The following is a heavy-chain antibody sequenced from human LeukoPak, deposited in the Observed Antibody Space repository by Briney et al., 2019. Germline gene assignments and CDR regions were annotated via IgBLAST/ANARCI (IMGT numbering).Heavy chain of an antibody. V-gene: IGHV3-23*01. CDR1: GFTFSSYA. D-gene: IGHD4-17*01. CDR2: ISGSGGST. Sequence: GGSLRLSCAASGFTFSSYAMSWVRQAPGKGLEWVSVISGSGGSTYYADSVKGRFTISRDNSKNTLYLQMNSLRAEDTAVYYCAKVYGSGLKRQYYFDYWGQGTLVTVSS. J-gene: IGHJ4*02. CDR3: AKVYGSGLKRQYYFDY.